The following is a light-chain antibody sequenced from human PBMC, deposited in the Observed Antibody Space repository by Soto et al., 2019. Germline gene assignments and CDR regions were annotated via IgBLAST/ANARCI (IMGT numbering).Light chain of an antibody. CDR1: QTISSW. CDR2: KAS. Sequence: DIQMTQSPSTLSGSVGDRVTITCRASQTISSWLAWYQQKPGKAPKLLIYKASTLKSGVPSRFSGSGSGTYFTLTISNLQPEDFATYYCLHTDSFPWTFGQGTKVDIK. CDR3: LHTDSFPWT. V-gene: IGKV1-5*03. J-gene: IGKJ1*01.